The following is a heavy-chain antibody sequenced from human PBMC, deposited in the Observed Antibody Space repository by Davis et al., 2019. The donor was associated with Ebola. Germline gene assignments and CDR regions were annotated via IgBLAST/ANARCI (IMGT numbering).Heavy chain of an antibody. V-gene: IGHV5-51*01. CDR3: ARRGYSYGFPPDY. Sequence: GESLKISCKGSGYSFTSYWIGWVRQMPGKGLEWMGIIYPGDSDTSHSPSFQGQVTIPADNSISTAYLQWSSPKASDTAMYYCARRGYSYGFPPDYWGQGTLVTVSS. CDR2: IYPGDSDT. J-gene: IGHJ4*02. CDR1: GYSFTSYW. D-gene: IGHD5-18*01.